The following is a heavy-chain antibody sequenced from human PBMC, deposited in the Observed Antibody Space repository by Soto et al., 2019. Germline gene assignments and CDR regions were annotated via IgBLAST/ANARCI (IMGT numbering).Heavy chain of an antibody. CDR3: ARDLYDVRSQNLDY. CDR1: GYTFTNYY. V-gene: IGHV1-46*03. CDR2: INPSDGST. D-gene: IGHD3-10*02. J-gene: IGHJ4*02. Sequence: QVQLVQSGAEMKKPGASVKVSCKTSGYTFTNYYMHWVRQAPGQGLEWMGIINPSDGSTTYAQNFRGRVTMTRDTSTSTVYLALSSLRSEDTAVYYCARDLYDVRSQNLDYWGQGTLVHVSS.